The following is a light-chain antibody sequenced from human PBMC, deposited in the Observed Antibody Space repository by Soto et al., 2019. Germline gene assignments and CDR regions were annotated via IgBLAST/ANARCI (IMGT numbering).Light chain of an antibody. CDR1: SSDVGGYNY. Sequence: QSALTQPSSVSGSPGQSITISCTGTSSDVGGYNYVSWFQQQPGKAPKLMIYEVNNRPSGVSNRFSGSKSGNTASLTISGLQAEDEAHYYCSSFTTSSTYVFGTGTKVTVL. V-gene: IGLV2-14*01. J-gene: IGLJ1*01. CDR3: SSFTTSSTYV. CDR2: EVN.